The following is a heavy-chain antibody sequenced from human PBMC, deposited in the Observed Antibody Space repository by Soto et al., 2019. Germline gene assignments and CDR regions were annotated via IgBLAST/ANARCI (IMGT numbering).Heavy chain of an antibody. CDR3: ARDIVHTRDKNWFDH. CDR1: GYTFNSYG. Sequence: ASVKVSCKASGYTFNSYGITWVRQAPGQGLEWMGWISAYNGDTNYAQNFRGRVTMTTDTSTSTAYMELRSLRSDDTAMYYCARDIVHTRDKNWFDHWGQGTQVTVSS. V-gene: IGHV1-18*01. D-gene: IGHD5-12*01. J-gene: IGHJ5*02. CDR2: ISAYNGDT.